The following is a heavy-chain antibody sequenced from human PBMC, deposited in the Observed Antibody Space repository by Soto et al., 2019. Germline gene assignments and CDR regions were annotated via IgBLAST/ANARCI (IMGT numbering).Heavy chain of an antibody. Sequence: QVQLQESGPGLLKPSETLSLTCTVSGGSISSYYWSWIRQPPGKGLEWIGHMYYTGTSDYNPSFKSRVTISVDTSKTQYSPKLSSLTAADTALYYCARGEGRGYTYGADYWGQGTLVTVSS. CDR3: ARGEGRGYTYGADY. V-gene: IGHV4-59*01. CDR2: MYYTGTS. D-gene: IGHD5-18*01. CDR1: GGSISSYY. J-gene: IGHJ4*02.